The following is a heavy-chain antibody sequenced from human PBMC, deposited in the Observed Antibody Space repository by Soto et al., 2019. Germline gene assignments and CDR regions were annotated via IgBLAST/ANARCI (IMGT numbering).Heavy chain of an antibody. CDR2: IKQDGSEK. CDR3: ARGQGYSSGWYFFEDAFDI. J-gene: IGHJ3*02. CDR1: GFTFSSYW. Sequence: GGSLRLSCAASGFTFSSYWMSWVRQAPGKGLEWVANIKQDGSEKYYVDSVKGRFTISRDNAKNSLYLQMNSLRAEDTAVYYCARGQGYSSGWYFFEDAFDIWGQGTMVTVSS. D-gene: IGHD6-19*01. V-gene: IGHV3-7*01.